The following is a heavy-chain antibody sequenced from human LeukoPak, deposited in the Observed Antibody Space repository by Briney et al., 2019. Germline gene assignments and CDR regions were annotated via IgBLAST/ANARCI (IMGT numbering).Heavy chain of an antibody. J-gene: IGHJ4*02. CDR2: ISAYNGNT. D-gene: IGHD1-7*01. V-gene: IGHV1-18*01. Sequence: ASVKVSCKASGYTFTSYGISWVRQAPGQGLEWMGWISAYNGNTNYAQKLQGRVTMTTDTSTSTAYMELRSLRSDDTAVYYCAREGDNWNYASGPYDYWGQGTLVTVSS. CDR3: AREGDNWNYASGPYDY. CDR1: GYTFTSYG.